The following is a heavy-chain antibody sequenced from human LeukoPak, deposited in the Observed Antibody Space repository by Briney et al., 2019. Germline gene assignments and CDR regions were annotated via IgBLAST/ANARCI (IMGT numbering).Heavy chain of an antibody. CDR2: IHYSGST. CDR1: GGSIKTYY. J-gene: IGHJ4*02. V-gene: IGHV4-59*01. Sequence: KSSETLSLTCSVSGGSIKTYYWTWIRQPPGKGLEWIGYIHYSGSTDSNPSPMGRVTISLDTSKGQFSLELRSVTAADTAVYYCVRDQSEFDSWGQGTVVTVSS. CDR3: VRDQSEFDS.